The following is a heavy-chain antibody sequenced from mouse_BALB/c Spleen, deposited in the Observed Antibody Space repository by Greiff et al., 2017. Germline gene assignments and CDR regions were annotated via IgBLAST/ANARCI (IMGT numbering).Heavy chain of an antibody. D-gene: IGHD2-1*01. V-gene: IGHV1-39*01. J-gene: IGHJ4*01. Sequence: EVQLQQTGPELVKPGASVKISCKASGYSFTDYIMLWVKQSHGKSLEWIGNINPYYGSTSYNLKFKGKATLTVDKSSSTAYMQLNSLTSEDSAVYYCARRGVYYDYAMDYWGQGTSVTVSS. CDR3: ARRGVYYDYAMDY. CDR1: GYSFTDYI. CDR2: INPYYGST.